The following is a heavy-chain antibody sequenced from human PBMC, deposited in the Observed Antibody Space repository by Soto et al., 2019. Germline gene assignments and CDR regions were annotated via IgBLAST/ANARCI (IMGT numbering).Heavy chain of an antibody. Sequence: QVQLQESGPGLVKPSQTLSLTCTVSGGSISSGDYYWSWIRHPPGKGLEWIGYIYYSGSTYYNPSLKSRVTISVDTSKNQFSLKLSSVTAADTAVYYCARRPEYYDSSGYPTYFDYWGQGTLVTVSS. J-gene: IGHJ4*02. CDR3: ARRPEYYDSSGYPTYFDY. D-gene: IGHD3-22*01. CDR2: IYYSGST. V-gene: IGHV4-30-4*01. CDR1: GGSISSGDYY.